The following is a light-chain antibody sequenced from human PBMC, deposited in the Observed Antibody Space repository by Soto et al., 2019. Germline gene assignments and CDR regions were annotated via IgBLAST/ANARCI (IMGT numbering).Light chain of an antibody. V-gene: IGKV3-15*01. J-gene: IGKJ1*01. CDR3: QKYNSAPRT. CDR1: QSVGPN. Sequence: EIVLTQSPATLSVSPGDSATLSCRASQSVGPNLVWYQQRFGQSPRLLIYHVSTRATGVPARFSGSGSETEFTLTISSLQPEDAATYYCQKYNSAPRTFGQGTTVDI. CDR2: HVS.